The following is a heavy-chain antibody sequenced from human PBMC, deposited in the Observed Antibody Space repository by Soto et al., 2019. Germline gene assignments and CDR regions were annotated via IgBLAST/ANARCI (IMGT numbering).Heavy chain of an antibody. CDR1: GYTFTSYG. Sequence: GASVKVSCKASGYTFTSYGISWVRQAPGQGLEWMGWISAYNGNTNYAQKFQGRVSMTTDTSTNTAYMEVRSLRSDDTAFYFCARDRSFALLEWSPSDSYGMDVWGQGTSVTVSS. D-gene: IGHD3-3*01. J-gene: IGHJ6*02. V-gene: IGHV1-18*01. CDR3: ARDRSFALLEWSPSDSYGMDV. CDR2: ISAYNGNT.